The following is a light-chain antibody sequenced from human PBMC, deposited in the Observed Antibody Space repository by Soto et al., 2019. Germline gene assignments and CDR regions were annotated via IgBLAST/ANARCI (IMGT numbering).Light chain of an antibody. J-gene: IGKJ2*01. V-gene: IGKV4-1*01. CDR3: QQHCSTPYT. Sequence: DIVMTQSPDSLTVSLGERATINCRSSQSVIFSSNNKNFLAWYQQKPGQSPRLLISWASTRESMDPDRFSGSGSGTEFTLTISSLPAEEGAACICQQHCSTPYTFGQGTRLEIK. CDR2: WAS. CDR1: QSVIFSSNNKNF.